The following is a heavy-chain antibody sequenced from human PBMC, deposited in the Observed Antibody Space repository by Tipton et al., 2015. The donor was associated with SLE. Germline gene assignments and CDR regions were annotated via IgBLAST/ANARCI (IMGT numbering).Heavy chain of an antibody. CDR3: ARGDCSGGSCYLYFQH. V-gene: IGHV4-39*07. CDR2: IYYSGST. J-gene: IGHJ1*01. D-gene: IGHD2-15*01. CDR1: GGSFSSSSYY. Sequence: TLSLTCTVSGGSFSSSSYYWGWIRQPPGKGLEWIGTIYYSGSTYYNPSLKSRVTISVDTSKNQFSLKLCSVTAADTAVYYCARGDCSGGSCYLYFQHWGQGTLVTVSS.